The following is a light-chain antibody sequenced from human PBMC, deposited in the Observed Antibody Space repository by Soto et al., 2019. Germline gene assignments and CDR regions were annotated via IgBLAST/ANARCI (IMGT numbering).Light chain of an antibody. CDR3: QQYNAWPRT. CDR2: GAS. Sequence: EIVMTQSPATLSVSPGERATLSFRASQSVSSNLVWYQQKPGQAPRLLIYGASTRATGIPARFSGSGSGTEFTLTISSLQSEDFAVYYCQQYNAWPRTFGQGTRLEIK. J-gene: IGKJ5*01. V-gene: IGKV3-15*01. CDR1: QSVSSN.